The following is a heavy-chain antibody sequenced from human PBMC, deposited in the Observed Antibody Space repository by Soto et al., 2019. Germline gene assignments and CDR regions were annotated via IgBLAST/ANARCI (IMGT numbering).Heavy chain of an antibody. D-gene: IGHD6-13*01. V-gene: IGHV3-23*01. CDR2: ISGSGGST. CDR3: AKDQGSSWYDIDY. J-gene: IGHJ4*02. Sequence: EVQLLESGGGLVQPGGSLRLSCAASGFTFSNYAVTWVRQAPGQRLEWVSTISGSGGSTYYADSVKGRFTISRDNSKNTLYLQMNSLRAEDTAVYYCAKDQGSSWYDIDYRGQGTLVTVSS. CDR1: GFTFSNYA.